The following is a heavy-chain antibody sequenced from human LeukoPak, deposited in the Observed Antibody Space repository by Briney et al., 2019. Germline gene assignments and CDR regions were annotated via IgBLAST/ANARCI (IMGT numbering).Heavy chain of an antibody. CDR3: AREVFLPITSYYYYYGMDV. V-gene: IGHV4-30-4*01. CDR1: GGSISSGDYY. CDR2: IYYSGGT. D-gene: IGHD1-14*01. Sequence: SETLSLTCTVSGGSISSGDYYWSWIRQPPGKGLEWIGYIYYSGGTYYNPSLKSRVTISVDTSKNQFSLKLSSVTAADTAVYYCAREVFLPITSYYYYYGMDVWGQGTTVTVSS. J-gene: IGHJ6*02.